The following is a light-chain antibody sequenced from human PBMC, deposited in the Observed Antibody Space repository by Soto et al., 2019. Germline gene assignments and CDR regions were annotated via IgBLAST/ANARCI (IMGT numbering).Light chain of an antibody. V-gene: IGKV1-39*01. CDR3: EQSYSTPIT. Sequence: DMQKTEAPASLPVSEEDRFIITCLASQSISSYLNWYQQKPGKAPKLLIYDASNLDSGVPSRFSGSGSGTEFSLTISNLQPDDCATYYCEQSYSTPITFGQGTRLEIK. CDR1: QSISSY. J-gene: IGKJ5*01. CDR2: DAS.